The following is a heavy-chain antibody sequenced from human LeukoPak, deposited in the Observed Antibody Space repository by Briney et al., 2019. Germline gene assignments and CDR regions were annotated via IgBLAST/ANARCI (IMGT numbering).Heavy chain of an antibody. V-gene: IGHV3-30-3*01. J-gene: IGHJ4*02. Sequence: GGSLRLSCAVSGFSFNAYAMHWVRQAPGKGLEWVAVISHDGSNENYADSVKGRFTISRDNAKNSLYLQMNSLRAEDTAVYYCARGNWNYAYWGQGTLVTVSS. CDR1: GFSFNAYA. D-gene: IGHD1-7*01. CDR2: ISHDGSNE. CDR3: ARGNWNYAY.